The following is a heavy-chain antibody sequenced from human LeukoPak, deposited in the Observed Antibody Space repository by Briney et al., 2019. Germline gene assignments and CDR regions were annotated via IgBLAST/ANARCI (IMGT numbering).Heavy chain of an antibody. CDR3: ATLYDFWSGYLDY. CDR2: ISSSGSTI. V-gene: IGHV3-48*03. J-gene: IGHJ4*02. Sequence: SGGSLRLSCAASGFTFSSYEVNWVRQAPGKGLEWVSYISSSGSTIYYADSVKGRFTISRDNAKNSLYLQMNSLRAEDTAVYYCATLYDFWSGYLDYWGQGTLVTVSS. CDR1: GFTFSSYE. D-gene: IGHD3-3*01.